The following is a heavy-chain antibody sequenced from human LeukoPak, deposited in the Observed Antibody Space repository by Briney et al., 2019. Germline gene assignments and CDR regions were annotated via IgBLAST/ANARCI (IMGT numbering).Heavy chain of an antibody. D-gene: IGHD6-19*01. CDR1: GFTFSGYG. CDR3: AKEAGMAFDY. J-gene: IGHJ4*02. Sequence: GGSLRLSCEASGFTFSGYGMHWVRQAPGKGLEWLAFIRYDGITKTYGDSVKGRFTISRDNSDNMLNLQMNSLRPEDTAVYFCAKEAGMAFDYWGQGSPVTVSS. CDR2: IRYDGITK. V-gene: IGHV3-30*02.